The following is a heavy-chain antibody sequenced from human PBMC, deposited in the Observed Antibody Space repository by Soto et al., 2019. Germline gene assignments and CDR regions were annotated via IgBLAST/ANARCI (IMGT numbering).Heavy chain of an antibody. CDR3: ARGPKANTAMVGHYYYYYYGMDV. CDR1: GCSISSYA. Sequence: SSVKVACKASGCSISSYAISCVLQAQGQGHEWMGGIIPIFGTANYAQKFQGRVKITADESTSTAYMELSSLRSEDTAVYYCARGPKANTAMVGHYYYYYYGMDVWGQGTTVTVSS. J-gene: IGHJ6*02. V-gene: IGHV1-69*13. D-gene: IGHD5-18*01. CDR2: IIPIFGTA.